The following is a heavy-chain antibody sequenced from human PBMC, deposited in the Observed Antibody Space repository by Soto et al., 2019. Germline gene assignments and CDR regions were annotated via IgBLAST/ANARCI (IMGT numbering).Heavy chain of an antibody. V-gene: IGHV3-15*01. CDR3: TTAYYDILTGGY. J-gene: IGHJ4*02. CDR1: GFTFSNAW. Sequence: GGSLRLSCAASGFTFSNAWMSWLRQAPGKGLEWVGRIKSKTDGGTTDYAAPVKGRFTISRDDSKNTLYLQMNSLKTEDTAVYYCTTAYYDILTGGYWGQGTLVTVSS. CDR2: IKSKTDGGTT. D-gene: IGHD3-9*01.